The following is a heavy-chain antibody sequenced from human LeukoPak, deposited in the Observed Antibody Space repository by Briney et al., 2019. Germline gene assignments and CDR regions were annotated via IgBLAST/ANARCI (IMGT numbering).Heavy chain of an antibody. J-gene: IGHJ2*01. CDR1: GGSFSSYY. D-gene: IGHD4-23*01. CDR3: ARQAVALVDWYFDL. CDR2: INHSGST. Sequence: SETLSLTCAVYGGSFSSYYWSWIRQPPGKGLEWIGEINHSGSTNYNPSLKSRVTISLDTPKNQFSLRLSSVTAADTAVYYCARQAVALVDWYFDLWGRGTLVTVSS. V-gene: IGHV4-34*01.